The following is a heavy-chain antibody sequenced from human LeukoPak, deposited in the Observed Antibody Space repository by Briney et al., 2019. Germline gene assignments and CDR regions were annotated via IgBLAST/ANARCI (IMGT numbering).Heavy chain of an antibody. CDR3: AKTDCTSSSCYTVDY. D-gene: IGHD2-2*02. CDR2: ISDSGTDT. V-gene: IGHV3-23*01. CDR1: GFTFSYYA. Sequence: GGSLRLSCAASGFTFSYYAMSWVRQAPGKGLEWVSVISDSGTDTSYADSGRGRFTISRDNSKNTLYLQMNSLRAEDTAVYYCAKTDCTSSSCYTVDYWGQGTLVTVSS. J-gene: IGHJ4*02.